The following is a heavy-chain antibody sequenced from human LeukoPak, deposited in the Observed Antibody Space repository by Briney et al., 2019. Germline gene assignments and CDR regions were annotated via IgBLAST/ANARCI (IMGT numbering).Heavy chain of an antibody. CDR3: ARADRITLFGVVIIPRPDY. V-gene: IGHV1-2*02. CDR1: GYTFTGYY. D-gene: IGHD3-3*01. CDR2: INPDSGAT. J-gene: IGHJ4*02. Sequence: ASVTVSCKASGYTFTGYYMHWVRQAPGQGLEWMGWINPDSGATNYAQKFQGRVTMTSDTSISTAFMELSRLRSDDAAVYYCARADRITLFGVVIIPRPDYWGQGTLVTVSS.